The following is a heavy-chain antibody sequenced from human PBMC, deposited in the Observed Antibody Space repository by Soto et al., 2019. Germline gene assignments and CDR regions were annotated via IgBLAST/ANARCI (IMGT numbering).Heavy chain of an antibody. CDR3: ARDRGQYSGYAEYYYMDV. CDR1: GFTFSSYG. J-gene: IGHJ6*03. CDR2: IWYDGSNK. D-gene: IGHD5-12*01. V-gene: IGHV3-33*01. Sequence: GGSLRLSCAASGFTFSSYGMHWVRQAPGKGLEWVAVIWYDGSNKYYADSVKGRFTISRDNSKNTLYLQMNSLRAEDTAVYYCARDRGQYSGYAEYYYMDVWGKGTTVTVSS.